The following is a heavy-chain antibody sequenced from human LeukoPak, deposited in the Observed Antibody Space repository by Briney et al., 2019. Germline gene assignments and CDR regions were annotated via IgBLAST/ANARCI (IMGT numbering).Heavy chain of an antibody. V-gene: IGHV3-74*01. CDR2: IKGDGIST. D-gene: IGHD3-3*01. CDR1: GFDFSSNW. Sequence: GGSLRLSCAASGFDFSSNWMRWVRHAPGQGLVWVSRIKGDGISTNYADSVKGRFTISRDIAKNTLCLQMNSLRAEDTGVYYCAKDHYWSIDYWGRGTLVTVSS. J-gene: IGHJ4*02. CDR3: AKDHYWSIDY.